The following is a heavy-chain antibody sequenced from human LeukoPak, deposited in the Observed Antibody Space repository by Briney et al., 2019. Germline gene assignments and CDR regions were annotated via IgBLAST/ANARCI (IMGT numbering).Heavy chain of an antibody. CDR1: GFTFTTYG. J-gene: IGHJ5*02. D-gene: IGHD2-2*02. V-gene: IGHV3-23*01. CDR3: AKDRVVPAAIGGYNWFDP. Sequence: GGSLRLSCAASGFTFTTYGMTGVRQAPGKGREWVSVISGSGGTTYYADSVKGRFTISRDNSKNTLYLQMNSLRAEDTAVYYCAKDRVVPAAIGGYNWFDPWGQGTLVTVSS. CDR2: ISGSGGTT.